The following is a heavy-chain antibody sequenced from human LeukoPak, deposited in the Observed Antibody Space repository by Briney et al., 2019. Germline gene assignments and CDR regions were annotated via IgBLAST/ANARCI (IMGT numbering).Heavy chain of an antibody. CDR3: ARRRTGDYFDY. V-gene: IGHV4-59*12. Sequence: SETLSLTCTVSGGSITTNYWSWIRQPPGKGPEWIAYMYHDGATYYNPSLESRVTISMDTSKKQLSLKLSSVTAADTAVYYCARRRTGDYFDYWGQGTLVAVSS. CDR2: MYHDGAT. D-gene: IGHD1-14*01. CDR1: GGSITTNY. J-gene: IGHJ4*02.